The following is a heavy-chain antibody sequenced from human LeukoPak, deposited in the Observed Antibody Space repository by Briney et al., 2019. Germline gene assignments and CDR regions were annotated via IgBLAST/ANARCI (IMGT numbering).Heavy chain of an antibody. J-gene: IGHJ1*01. CDR3: ARLEYSSSWSVPSLIQH. D-gene: IGHD6-13*01. CDR1: GGSISSGGYY. Sequence: SQTLSLTCTVSGGSISSGGYYWSWIRQPPGKGLEWIGYIYHSGSTYYNPSLKSRVTISVDRSKNQFSLKLSSVTAADTAVYYCARLEYSSSWSVPSLIQHWGQGTLVTVSS. CDR2: IYHSGST. V-gene: IGHV4-30-2*01.